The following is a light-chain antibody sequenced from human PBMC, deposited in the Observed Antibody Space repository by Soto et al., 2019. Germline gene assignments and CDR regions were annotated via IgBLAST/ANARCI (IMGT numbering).Light chain of an antibody. Sequence: DIQMTQSPSSLSAFVGDRVTVTCRASQSISSHLNWYQQKPGKAPKLLIYAASSLQSGIPSRFSGSGSGTDFTLTISSLQPEDFATYYCQQCYSTPYTFGQGTKLEIK. CDR1: QSISSH. V-gene: IGKV1-39*01. CDR3: QQCYSTPYT. J-gene: IGKJ2*01. CDR2: AAS.